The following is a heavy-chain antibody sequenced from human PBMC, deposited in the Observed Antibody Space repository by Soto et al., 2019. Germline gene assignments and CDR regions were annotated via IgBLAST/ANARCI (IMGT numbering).Heavy chain of an antibody. CDR3: AKSMGGNTAVAPHYMDV. CDR2: ISGSGSST. CDR1: GFTFSSYA. V-gene: IGHV3-23*01. J-gene: IGHJ6*03. D-gene: IGHD6-19*01. Sequence: GGSLRLSCAASGFTFSSYAMTWVRQAPGKGLEWVSAISGSGSSTYYADSVKGRFTISRDNSKNTLYLQMTTLRAEDTAVYYCAKSMGGNTAVAPHYMDVWGKGTTVTVSS.